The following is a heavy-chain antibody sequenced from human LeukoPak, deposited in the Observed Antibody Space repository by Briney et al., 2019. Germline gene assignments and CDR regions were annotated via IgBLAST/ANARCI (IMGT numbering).Heavy chain of an antibody. V-gene: IGHV3-21*01. Sequence: GGSLRLSCAASGFTFSSYWMSWVRQAPGKGLEWVSSISSSSSYIYYADSVEGRFTISRDNAKNSLYLQMNSLRAEDTAVYYCARVDTARVADDYWGQGTLVTVSS. D-gene: IGHD5-18*01. CDR3: ARVDTARVADDY. CDR2: ISSSSSYI. J-gene: IGHJ4*02. CDR1: GFTFSSYW.